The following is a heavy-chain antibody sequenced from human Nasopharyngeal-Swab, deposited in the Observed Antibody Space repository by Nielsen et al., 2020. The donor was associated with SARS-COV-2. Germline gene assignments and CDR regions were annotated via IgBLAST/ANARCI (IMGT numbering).Heavy chain of an antibody. D-gene: IGHD6-13*01. CDR1: GFTFSSYG. Sequence: GESLKISCAASGFTFSSYGMHWVRQAPGKGLEWVANIKQDGSEKYYVDSVKGRFTISRDNAKNSLYLQMNSLRAEDTAVYYCARDRAAAAAYNWFDPWGQGTLVTVSS. V-gene: IGHV3-7*01. CDR2: IKQDGSEK. J-gene: IGHJ5*02. CDR3: ARDRAAAAAYNWFDP.